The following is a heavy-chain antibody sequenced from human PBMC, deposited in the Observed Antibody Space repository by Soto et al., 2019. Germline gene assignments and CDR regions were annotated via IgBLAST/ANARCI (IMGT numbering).Heavy chain of an antibody. CDR3: AREDMEDKYYYYGMDV. Sequence: SVKDSCKASGYTFTSYYMHWVRQAPVQGLEWMGIINPSGGSTSYAQKFQGRVTMTRDTSTSTVYMELSSLRSEGTAVYYCAREDMEDKYYYYGMDVWGQGTTVTVSS. CDR1: GYTFTSYY. D-gene: IGHD1-1*01. CDR2: INPSGGST. J-gene: IGHJ6*02. V-gene: IGHV1-46*01.